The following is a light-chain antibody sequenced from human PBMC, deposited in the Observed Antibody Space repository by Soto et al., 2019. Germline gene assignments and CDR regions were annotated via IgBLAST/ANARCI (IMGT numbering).Light chain of an antibody. CDR1: SSDVGSYNL. Sequence: QSALTQPASVSGSPGQSITISCTGTSSDVGSYNLVSRYQQHPGKAPKLMIYEVSKRPSGVSNRSSGSKSGNTASLTISGLQAEDEADYYCCSYAGSSTYVFRTGTKVTVL. CDR2: EVS. V-gene: IGLV2-23*02. J-gene: IGLJ1*01. CDR3: CSYAGSSTYV.